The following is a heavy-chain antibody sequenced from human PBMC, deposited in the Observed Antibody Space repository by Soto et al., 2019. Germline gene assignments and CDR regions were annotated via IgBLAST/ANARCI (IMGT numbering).Heavy chain of an antibody. D-gene: IGHD3-9*01. CDR1: GDSVSSKSAA. J-gene: IGHJ6*03. CDR2: TYYRSKWYN. Sequence: SQTLSLTCVISGDSVSSKSAAWNWIRQSPSRGLEWLGRTYYRSKWYNDYAVSVKSRITINPDTSKNQFSLQLNSVTPEDTAVYYCARGNYDILTVYYYYYYYYMDVWGKGTTVTVS. V-gene: IGHV6-1*01. CDR3: ARGNYDILTVYYYYYYYYMDV.